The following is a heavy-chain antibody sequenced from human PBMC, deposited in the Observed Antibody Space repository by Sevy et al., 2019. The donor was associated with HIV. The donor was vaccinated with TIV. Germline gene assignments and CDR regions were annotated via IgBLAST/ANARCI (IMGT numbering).Heavy chain of an antibody. J-gene: IGHJ4*02. Sequence: GGSLRLSCVASGFTFPIYSVLWVRQAPSKGLEWLTLISYDGNYKYYADSVKGRFTISRDNSNNILYLQMSSLRVEDTALYFCARVAVEYCTNDCYHRFDHWGLGTLVTVSS. CDR1: GFTFPIYS. D-gene: IGHD2-8*01. CDR2: ISYDGNYK. CDR3: ARVAVEYCTNDCYHRFDH. V-gene: IGHV3-30*04.